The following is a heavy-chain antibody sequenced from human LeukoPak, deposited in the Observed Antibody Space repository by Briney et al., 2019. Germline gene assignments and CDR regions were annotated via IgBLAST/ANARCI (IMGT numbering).Heavy chain of an antibody. J-gene: IGHJ3*02. V-gene: IGHV3-11*06. Sequence: GGSLRLSCAASGFTFSDYYMSWIRQAPGKGLEWVSYISSSSSYTNYADSVKGRFTISRDNAKNSLYLQMNSLRAEDTAVYYCARGRRPDAFDIWGQGTRVTVSS. CDR1: GFTFSDYY. CDR3: ARGRRPDAFDI. CDR2: ISSSSSYT.